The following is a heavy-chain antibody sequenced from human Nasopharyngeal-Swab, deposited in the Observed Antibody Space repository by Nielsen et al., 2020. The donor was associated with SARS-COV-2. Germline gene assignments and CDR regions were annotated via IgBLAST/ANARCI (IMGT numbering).Heavy chain of an antibody. Sequence: VRQAPGKGLEWVSGISGSGGSTSYAGSVKGRFTISRDNSKNTLYVQMNSLRAEDTAVYYCAKGGYCSSTSCKDFFDYWGQGTLVTVSS. CDR2: ISGSGGST. V-gene: IGHV3-23*01. J-gene: IGHJ4*02. CDR3: AKGGYCSSTSCKDFFDY. D-gene: IGHD2-2*01.